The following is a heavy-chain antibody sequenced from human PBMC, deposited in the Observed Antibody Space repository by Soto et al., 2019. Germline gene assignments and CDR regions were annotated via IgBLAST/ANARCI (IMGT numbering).Heavy chain of an antibody. CDR1: GFTVSSNY. Sequence: EVQLVESGGGLVQPGGSLRLSCAASGFTVSSNYMSWVRQAPGKGLEWVSVIYSGGSTYYAASVKGRFTISRDNSKITLYLQMNSLRAEDTAVYYCARAVRVVVVAAGAFDIWGQGTMVTVSS. J-gene: IGHJ3*02. D-gene: IGHD2-15*01. CDR3: ARAVRVVVVAAGAFDI. CDR2: IYSGGST. V-gene: IGHV3-66*01.